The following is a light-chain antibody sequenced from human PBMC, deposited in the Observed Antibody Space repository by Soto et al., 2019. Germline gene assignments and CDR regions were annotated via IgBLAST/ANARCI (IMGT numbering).Light chain of an antibody. J-gene: IGLJ3*02. V-gene: IGLV2-14*01. CDR2: EVS. CDR3: SSYTNRDTLV. CDR1: SSDVGGYNY. Sequence: QSALTQPASVSGSPGQSITISCTGTSSDVGGYNYVSWYQQHPGKAPKLMIYEVSYRPSGISTRFSGSKSGNTASLTISGLQAEDEADYYCSSYTNRDTLVFGGGTKVTVL.